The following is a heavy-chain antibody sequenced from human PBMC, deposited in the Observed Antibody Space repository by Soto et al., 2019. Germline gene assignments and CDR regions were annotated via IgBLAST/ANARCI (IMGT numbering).Heavy chain of an antibody. D-gene: IGHD1-26*01. CDR2: IYYSGST. J-gene: IGHJ4*02. CDR1: GGSISSGDYY. Sequence: PSETLSLTCTVSGGSISSGDYYWCWIRQPPGKGLEWIGYIYYSGSTYYNPSLKSRVTISVDTSKNQFSLRLSSVTAADTAVYYCASLYSGSYWFHYWGQGTLVTVSS. CDR3: ASLYSGSYWFHY. V-gene: IGHV4-30-4*01.